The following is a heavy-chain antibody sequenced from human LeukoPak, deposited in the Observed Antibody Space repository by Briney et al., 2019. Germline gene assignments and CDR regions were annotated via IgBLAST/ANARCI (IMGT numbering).Heavy chain of an antibody. Sequence: SETLSLTCAVYGGSFSGYYWSWIRQPPGKGLEWIGEINHSGSTNYNPSLTSRGTISVDTTKNQFSLKLSSVTAADTAVYYCASMRDIVVVPAAPNWFDPWGQGTLVTVSS. J-gene: IGHJ5*02. CDR3: ASMRDIVVVPAAPNWFDP. CDR1: GGSFSGYY. V-gene: IGHV4-34*01. CDR2: INHSGST. D-gene: IGHD2-2*01.